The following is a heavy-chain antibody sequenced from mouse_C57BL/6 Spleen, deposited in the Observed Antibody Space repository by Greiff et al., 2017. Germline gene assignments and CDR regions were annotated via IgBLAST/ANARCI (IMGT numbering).Heavy chain of an antibody. CDR3: ARDYDYGDWYFDV. J-gene: IGHJ1*03. V-gene: IGHV8-12*01. Sequence: QVTLKESGPGILQSSQTLSLTCSFSGFSLSTSGMGVSWIRQPSGKGLEWLAHIYWDDDKRYNPSLKSRLTISKDTSRNQVFLKITSVDTADTATYYCARDYDYGDWYFDVWGTGTTVTVSS. CDR2: IYWDDDK. D-gene: IGHD2-4*01. CDR1: GFSLSTSGMG.